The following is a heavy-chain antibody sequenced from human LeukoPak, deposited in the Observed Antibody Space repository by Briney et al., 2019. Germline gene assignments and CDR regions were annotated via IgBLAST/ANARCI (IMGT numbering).Heavy chain of an antibody. Sequence: GGSLRLSCAASGFTFSSYAMSWVRQAPGKGLEWVSAISGSGGSTYYADSVKGRFTISRDNSKNTLYLQMNSLRAEDTAVYYCARASSSWFLYYFDHWGQGTLVTVSS. V-gene: IGHV3-23*01. CDR3: ARASSSWFLYYFDH. D-gene: IGHD6-13*01. CDR1: GFTFSSYA. J-gene: IGHJ4*02. CDR2: ISGSGGST.